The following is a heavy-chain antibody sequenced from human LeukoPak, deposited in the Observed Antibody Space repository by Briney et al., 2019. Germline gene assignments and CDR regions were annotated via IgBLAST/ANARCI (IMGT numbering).Heavy chain of an antibody. CDR2: ISSSSSYI. V-gene: IGHV3-21*01. CDR3: ARDLLPVGIAARGDY. D-gene: IGHD6-6*01. J-gene: IGHJ4*02. CDR1: GFTFSSYS. Sequence: KPGGSLRLSCAASGFTFSSYSMKWVRQAPGKGVEWVSSISSSSSYIYYADSVKGRFTISRDNAKNSLYLQMNSLRAEDTAVYYCARDLLPVGIAARGDYWGQATLVTVSS.